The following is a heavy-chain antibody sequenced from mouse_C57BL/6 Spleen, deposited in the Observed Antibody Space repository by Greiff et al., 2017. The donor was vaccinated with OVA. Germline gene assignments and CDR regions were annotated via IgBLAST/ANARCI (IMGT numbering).Heavy chain of an antibody. J-gene: IGHJ2*01. D-gene: IGHD1-1*01. CDR2: ISYDGSN. Sequence: EVHLVESGPGLVKPSQSLSLTCSVTGYSITSGYYWNWIRQFPGNKLEWMGYISYDGSNNYNPSLKNRISITRDTSKNQFFLKLNSVTTEDTATYYCARVIYYYGSSYEDYWGQGTTLTVSS. V-gene: IGHV3-6*01. CDR1: GYSITSGYY. CDR3: ARVIYYYGSSYEDY.